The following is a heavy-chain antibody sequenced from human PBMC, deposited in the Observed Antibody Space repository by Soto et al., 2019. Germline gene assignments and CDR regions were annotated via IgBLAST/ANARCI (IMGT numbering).Heavy chain of an antibody. CDR1: GFTFSSYW. J-gene: IGHJ4*02. Sequence: GGSLRLSCAASGFTFSSYWMSWVRQAPGKGLEWVANIKQDGSEKYYVDSVKGRFTISRDNAKNSLYLQMNSLRAEDTAVYYCARVMDGSSSMGYFDYWGQGTLVTVSS. V-gene: IGHV3-7*03. CDR3: ARVMDGSSSMGYFDY. CDR2: IKQDGSEK. D-gene: IGHD6-6*01.